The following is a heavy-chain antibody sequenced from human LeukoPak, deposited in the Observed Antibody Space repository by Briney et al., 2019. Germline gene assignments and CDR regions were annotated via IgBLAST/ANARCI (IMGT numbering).Heavy chain of an antibody. Sequence: GGSLRLSCAASGFTFDDYAMHWVRQAPGKGLEWVSGISWNSGSIGYADSVKGRFTISRDNAKNSLYLQMNSLRAEDTALYYCAKPSTYDSSGYSLRPGYFDYWGQGTLVTVSS. CDR1: GFTFDDYA. J-gene: IGHJ4*02. D-gene: IGHD3-22*01. CDR2: ISWNSGSI. V-gene: IGHV3-9*01. CDR3: AKPSTYDSSGYSLRPGYFDY.